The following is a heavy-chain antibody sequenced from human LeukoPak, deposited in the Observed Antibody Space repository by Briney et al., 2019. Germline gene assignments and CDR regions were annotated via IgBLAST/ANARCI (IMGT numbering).Heavy chain of an antibody. V-gene: IGHV4-34*01. CDR2: INHSGST. J-gene: IGHJ3*02. CDR1: GGSFSGYY. Sequence: SETLSLTCAVYGGSFSGYYWSWIRQPPGKGLEWIGEINHSGSTNYNPSLKSRVTISVDTSKNQFSLKLSSVTAADTAIYYCAREDAVQMDNAFDIWGQGTMVTVSS. CDR3: AREDAVQMDNAFDI. D-gene: IGHD2-8*01.